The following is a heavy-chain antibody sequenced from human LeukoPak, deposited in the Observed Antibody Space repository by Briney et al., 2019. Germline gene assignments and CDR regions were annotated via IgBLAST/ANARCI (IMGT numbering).Heavy chain of an antibody. J-gene: IGHJ6*03. V-gene: IGHV1-2*02. Sequence: ASVKVSCKASGYTFTGYYMHWVRQAPGQGFEGMGWINPNSGGTNYAQKFQGRVTMTRDTSISTDYMELSRLRSDDTAVYYCARAGRGLQWLVYYYMDVWGKGTTVTVPS. D-gene: IGHD6-19*01. CDR3: ARAGRGLQWLVYYYMDV. CDR2: INPNSGGT. CDR1: GYTFTGYY.